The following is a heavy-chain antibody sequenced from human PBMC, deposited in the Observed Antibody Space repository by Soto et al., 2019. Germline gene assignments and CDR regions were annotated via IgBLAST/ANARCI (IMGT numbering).Heavy chain of an antibody. V-gene: IGHV4-61*01. J-gene: IGHJ5*02. Sequence: QVQLQESGPGLVKPSETLSLTCSVSGGSVSTDSYYWSWIRQPPGKGLEWIAYIYYSGRTNYNPSLKSRVTISLDTSKHQFSLKLSSVTTADTAVYYCARYSSGHFPWGQGTLVTVSS. D-gene: IGHD6-19*01. CDR3: ARYSSGHFP. CDR2: IYYSGRT. CDR1: GGSVSTDSYY.